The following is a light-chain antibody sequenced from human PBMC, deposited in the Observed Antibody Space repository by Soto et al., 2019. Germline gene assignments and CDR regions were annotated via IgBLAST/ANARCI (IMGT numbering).Light chain of an antibody. Sequence: QSALTQPRSVSGSPGQSVTISCTGTRSDVGTYNYVSWYQQHPGKAPKVMIYDVSTRPSGVPDRFSGSKSGNTASLTISGLQAEDEADYYCCADGGYSLRFGGGTKLTVL. J-gene: IGLJ2*01. CDR2: DVS. CDR1: RSDVGTYNY. CDR3: CADGGYSLR. V-gene: IGLV2-11*01.